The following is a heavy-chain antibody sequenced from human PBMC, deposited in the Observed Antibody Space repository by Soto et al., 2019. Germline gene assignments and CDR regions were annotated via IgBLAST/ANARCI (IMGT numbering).Heavy chain of an antibody. Sequence: QITLKESGPTLVRPTQTLTLTCAFSGFSLSTSGVGVGWIRQPPGKALEWLAVIYWDDSKHYSPSLRSRLTITKDTSKNQVVRTMTNMDPMDTGTYYCAHKCPEDWPLDYWGQGTLFTVSS. CDR2: IYWDDSK. D-gene: IGHD3-9*01. J-gene: IGHJ4*02. CDR3: AHKCPEDWPLDY. V-gene: IGHV2-5*02. CDR1: GFSLSTSGVG.